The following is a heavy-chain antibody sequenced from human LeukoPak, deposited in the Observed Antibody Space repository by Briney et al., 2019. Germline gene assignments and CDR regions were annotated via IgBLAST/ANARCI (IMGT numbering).Heavy chain of an antibody. D-gene: IGHD2-15*01. CDR3: ARDVSEIVVVIAATVYYFDN. V-gene: IGHV3-21*01. CDR1: GFTFSSYS. CDR2: ISSSSSYI. J-gene: IGHJ4*02. Sequence: GGSLRLSCAASGFTFSSYSMNWVRQGPGKGLEWVSSISSSSSYIYYADSVKGRFAISRDNAKNSLYLQMNSLRAEDTAVYYCARDVSEIVVVIAATVYYFDNWGQGTLVTVSS.